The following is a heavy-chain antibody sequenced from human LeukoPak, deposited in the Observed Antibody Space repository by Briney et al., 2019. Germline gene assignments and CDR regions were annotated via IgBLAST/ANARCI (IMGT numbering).Heavy chain of an antibody. CDR1: GLTFSSYA. D-gene: IGHD3-22*01. J-gene: IGHJ4*02. V-gene: IGHV3-30*04. CDR3: ARELYYYESSGYLSSYYFDH. Sequence: GGSLRLSCAASGLTFSSYAMHWVRQAPGKGLEWVAFISYDGSNEHYADSVKGRFTISRDNSKNTLYLQMHSLRAEDTAVYYCARELYYYESSGYLSSYYFDHWGQGTLVTVSS. CDR2: ISYDGSNE.